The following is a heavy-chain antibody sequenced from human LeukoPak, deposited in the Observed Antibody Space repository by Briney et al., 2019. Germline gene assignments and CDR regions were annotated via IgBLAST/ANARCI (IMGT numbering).Heavy chain of an antibody. Sequence: GGSLRLSCVASGFTFSENWMHWVRQAPGKGLAWVSHINRDGGLTNYADSVKGRFTIARDNARNTVYLQMSSLRVEDTAIYFCAREEHRLAEAGTSAFDLGGQGTLVTVSP. CDR2: INRDGGLT. CDR1: GFTFSENW. CDR3: AREEHRLAEAGTSAFDL. J-gene: IGHJ3*01. V-gene: IGHV3-74*01. D-gene: IGHD6-13*01.